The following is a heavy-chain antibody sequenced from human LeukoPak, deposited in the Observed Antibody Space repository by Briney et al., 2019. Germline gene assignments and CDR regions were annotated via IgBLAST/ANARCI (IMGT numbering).Heavy chain of an antibody. D-gene: IGHD3-10*01. CDR2: ISGSGGST. J-gene: IGHJ4*02. CDR3: AKTPYGSGTYLAYYYYFDY. CDR1: GFTFSSYA. Sequence: PGGSLRLACAASGFTFSSYAMSWVRQAPGKGLEWVSAISGSGGSTYYADSVKGRFTISRDNSKNTLYLQMNSLRAEDTAVYYCAKTPYGSGTYLAYYYYFDYWGQGTLVTVSS. V-gene: IGHV3-23*01.